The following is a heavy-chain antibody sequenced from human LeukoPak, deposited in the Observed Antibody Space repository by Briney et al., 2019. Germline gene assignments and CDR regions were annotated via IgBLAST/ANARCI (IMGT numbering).Heavy chain of an antibody. CDR1: AGSISSSSHY. V-gene: IGHV4-39*01. D-gene: IGHD1-26*01. CDR2: IYYRRST. Sequence: SETLSLTCTVSAGSISSSSHYWDWIRQPPGKGLEWIGSIYYRRSTYYNPSLQSRVTTYVDTSKNQFSLRLSSVTAADTAVYYCAGRSGSYSAWGQGALVTVSS. CDR3: AGRSGSYSA. J-gene: IGHJ5*02.